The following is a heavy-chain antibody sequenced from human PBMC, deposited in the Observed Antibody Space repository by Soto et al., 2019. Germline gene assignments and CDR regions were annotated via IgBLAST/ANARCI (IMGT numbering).Heavy chain of an antibody. CDR2: IYWDDDK. J-gene: IGHJ4*02. CDR1: GFWFSASGVG. V-gene: IGHV2-5*02. D-gene: IGHD5-12*01. CDR3: AHRPHPDGYNTLFDY. Sequence: QITLKESGPTLVKPTQTLTLTGTFSGFWFSASGVGVGWIRQPPGKALEWLALIYWDDDKRYSPSLKNRLTITKDTSKYQVVLTMTNMDPVDTATYYCAHRPHPDGYNTLFDYWGQGILVTVSS.